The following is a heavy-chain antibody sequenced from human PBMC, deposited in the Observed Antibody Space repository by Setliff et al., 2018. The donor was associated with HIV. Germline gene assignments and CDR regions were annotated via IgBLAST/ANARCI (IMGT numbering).Heavy chain of an antibody. Sequence: SGPTLVNPTQTLTLTCTVSGFSLSNTRMGVSWIRQPPGKALEWLAHILPNDEKSYSASLKSRVTITKDTSKNQVVLTMTNMDPVDTATYYCAHSVPEDFNSSSWYKFYYGMDVWGQGTTVTVSS. D-gene: IGHD6-13*01. CDR2: ILPNDEK. J-gene: IGHJ6*02. CDR1: GFSLSNTRMG. CDR3: AHSVPEDFNSSSWYKFYYGMDV. V-gene: IGHV2-26*01.